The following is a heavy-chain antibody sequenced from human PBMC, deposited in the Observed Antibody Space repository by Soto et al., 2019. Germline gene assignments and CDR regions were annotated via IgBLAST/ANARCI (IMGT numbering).Heavy chain of an antibody. Sequence: SVKVSCKASGGTFSSYAIRWVRQAPGQGLEWMGGIIPIFGTANYAQKFQGRVTITADESTSTAYMELSSLRSEDTAVYYCARDLKRYYDSSGYGYYYYGMDVWGQGTTVTVSS. D-gene: IGHD3-22*01. CDR3: ARDLKRYYDSSGYGYYYYGMDV. CDR1: GGTFSSYA. CDR2: IIPIFGTA. J-gene: IGHJ6*02. V-gene: IGHV1-69*13.